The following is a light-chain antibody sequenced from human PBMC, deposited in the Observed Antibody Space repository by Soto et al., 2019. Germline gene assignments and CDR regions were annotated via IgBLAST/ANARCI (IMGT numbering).Light chain of an antibody. CDR2: EAS. Sequence: EIVLTQSPATLSLSPGERATLSSRASQSVTSYLSWYQQKPGQAPRLLIYEASNRATGIPARFSGSGSGTDFTLTISSLEPEDFPVYYCQQRSNWLALTFGGGTKVEIK. CDR1: QSVTSY. V-gene: IGKV3-11*01. CDR3: QQRSNWLALT. J-gene: IGKJ4*01.